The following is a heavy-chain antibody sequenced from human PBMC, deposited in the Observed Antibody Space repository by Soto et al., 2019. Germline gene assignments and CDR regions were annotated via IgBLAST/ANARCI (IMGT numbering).Heavy chain of an antibody. Sequence: GLDLEWLALIYWDDDKRYSPSLKSRLTITKDTSKNQVVLTMTNMDPVDTATYYCAHSGRYYYGMDVWGQGTTVTVSS. CDR2: IYWDDDK. J-gene: IGHJ6*02. CDR3: AHSGRYYYGMDV. V-gene: IGHV2-5*02.